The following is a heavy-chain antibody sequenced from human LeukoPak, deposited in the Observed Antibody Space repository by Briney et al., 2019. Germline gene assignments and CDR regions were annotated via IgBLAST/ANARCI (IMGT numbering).Heavy chain of an antibody. CDR2: INPNSGGT. V-gene: IGHV1-2*02. CDR1: GYTFTGYY. D-gene: IGHD3-22*01. CDR3: ARDGYYDSSGYYYGWFDP. J-gene: IGHJ5*02. Sequence: ASVKVSCKASGYTFTGYYMHWVRQAPGQGLEWMGWINPNSGGTNYAQKFQGRVTMTRDTSISTAYMELRSLRSDDTAVYYCARDGYYDSSGYYYGWFDPWGQGTLVTVSS.